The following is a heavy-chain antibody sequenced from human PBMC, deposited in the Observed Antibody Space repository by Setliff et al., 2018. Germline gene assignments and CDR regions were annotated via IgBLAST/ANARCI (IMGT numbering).Heavy chain of an antibody. Sequence: KASETLSLTCTVYGGSFSDYYWGWIRQPPGKGLEWIAEINHSGSTNYNPSLKSRVTISVDTSKNQFSLILRSVTAADTAVYYCARGRMRGSCSGPSCTYDPFDIWGQGTPVTVSS. CDR1: GGSFSDYY. CDR2: INHSGST. J-gene: IGHJ3*02. CDR3: ARGRMRGSCSGPSCTYDPFDI. V-gene: IGHV4-34*01. D-gene: IGHD2-2*01.